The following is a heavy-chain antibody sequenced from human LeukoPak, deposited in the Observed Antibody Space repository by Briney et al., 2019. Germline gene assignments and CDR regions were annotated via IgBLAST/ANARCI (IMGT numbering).Heavy chain of an antibody. CDR3: ASNMITFGGVRAFDI. D-gene: IGHD3-16*01. CDR2: INPNSGGT. Sequence: RASVKVSCKASGYTFTGYYMHWVRQAPGQGLEWMGWINPNSGGTNYAQKFQGRVTVTRDTSISTAYMELSRLRSDDTAVYYCASNMITFGGVRAFDIWGQGTMVTVSS. V-gene: IGHV1-2*02. J-gene: IGHJ3*02. CDR1: GYTFTGYY.